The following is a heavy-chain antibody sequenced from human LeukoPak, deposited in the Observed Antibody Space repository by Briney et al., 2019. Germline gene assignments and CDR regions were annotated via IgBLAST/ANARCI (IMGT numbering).Heavy chain of an antibody. CDR1: GGSISSDSYY. Sequence: PSQTLSLTXTVSGGSISSDSYYWSWIRQPAGEGLEWIGSIYHSGSTYYNPSLKSRVTISVDTSKNQFSLKLSSVTAADTAVYYCARFDSSSWYGGDYWGQGTLVTVSS. J-gene: IGHJ4*02. CDR2: IYHSGST. CDR3: ARFDSSSWYGGDY. D-gene: IGHD6-13*01. V-gene: IGHV4-61*02.